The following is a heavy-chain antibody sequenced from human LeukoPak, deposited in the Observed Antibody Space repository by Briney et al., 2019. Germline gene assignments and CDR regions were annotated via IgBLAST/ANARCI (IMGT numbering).Heavy chain of an antibody. Sequence: PSETLSLTCTVSGGSISSYYWSWIRQPPGKGLEWIGSIYYSGSTYYNPSLKSRVTISVDTSKNQFSLKLSSVTAADTALYYCARWEESDAFDIWGQGTMVTVSS. CDR2: IYYSGST. J-gene: IGHJ3*02. V-gene: IGHV4-59*05. CDR1: GGSISSYY. D-gene: IGHD1-26*01. CDR3: ARWEESDAFDI.